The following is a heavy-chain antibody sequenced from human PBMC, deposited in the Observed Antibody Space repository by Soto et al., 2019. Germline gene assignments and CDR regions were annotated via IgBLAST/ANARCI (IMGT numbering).Heavy chain of an antibody. J-gene: IGHJ4*02. CDR3: AKAGGAATATPLDY. CDR2: IYSGGST. CDR1: GFTVSSNY. Sequence: GGSLRLSCAASGFTVSSNYMSWVRQAPGKGLEWVSVIYSGGSTYYADSVKGRFTISRDNSKNTLYLQMNSLRAEDTAVYYCAKAGGAATATPLDYWGQGTLVTVSS. D-gene: IGHD2-15*01. V-gene: IGHV3-66*02.